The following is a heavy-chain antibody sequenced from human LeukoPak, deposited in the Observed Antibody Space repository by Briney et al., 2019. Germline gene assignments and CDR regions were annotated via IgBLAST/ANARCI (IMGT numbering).Heavy chain of an antibody. V-gene: IGHV4-34*01. CDR1: GGSFIGYH. Sequence: SETLSLTCAVSGGSFIGYHWNWIRQLPGKGLEWIGEINHSGATNYNPSLKSRVTISVETSKNQFSLKLRSMTAADTAVYYCARDRTTVTSLPYYFDDWGQGTLVTVSS. CDR2: INHSGAT. D-gene: IGHD4-17*01. CDR3: ARDRTTVTSLPYYFDD. J-gene: IGHJ4*02.